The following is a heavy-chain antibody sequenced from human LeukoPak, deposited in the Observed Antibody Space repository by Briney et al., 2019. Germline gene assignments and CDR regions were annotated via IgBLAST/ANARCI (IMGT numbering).Heavy chain of an antibody. J-gene: IGHJ4*02. CDR3: ARGKLGWFGK. D-gene: IGHD3-10*01. CDR2: INPSGGST. V-gene: IGHV1-46*01. CDR1: GGTFSSYA. Sequence: GSSVKVSCKASGGTFSSYAISWVRQAPGQGLEWMGIINPSGGSTSYAQKFQGRVTMTRDTSTSTVYMELSSLRSEDTAVYYCARGKLGWFGKWGQGTLVTVSS.